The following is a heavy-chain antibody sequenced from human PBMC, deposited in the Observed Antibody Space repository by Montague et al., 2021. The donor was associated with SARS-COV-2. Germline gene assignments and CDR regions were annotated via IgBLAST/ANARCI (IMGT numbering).Heavy chain of an antibody. CDR3: ARALIMITFWGVIAHWFDP. CDR2: IYYSGST. CDR1: GGSISSSSYY. J-gene: IGHJ5*02. V-gene: IGHV4-39*07. D-gene: IGHD3-16*02. Sequence: SETLSLTCTVSGGSISSSSYYWGWIRQPPGKGLEWIGSIYYSGSTYYNPSLKSRVTISVDTSKNQFSLKLSSVTAADTAVYYCARALIMITFWGVIAHWFDPWGQGTLVTVSS.